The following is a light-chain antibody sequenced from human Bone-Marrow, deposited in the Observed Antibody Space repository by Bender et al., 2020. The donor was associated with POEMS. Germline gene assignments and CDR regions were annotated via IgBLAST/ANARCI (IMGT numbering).Light chain of an antibody. J-gene: IGLJ3*02. CDR1: NIGSKT. Sequence: SYVLTQPPSVSVAPGQTARITCGGNNIGSKTVHWYQQKPGQAPVLVVFEDSVRPSGIPERFSGFNSGNTATLTISRVGAGDEADYYCQVWDGRSDLWVFGGGTKLTVL. CDR2: EDS. CDR3: QVWDGRSDLWV. V-gene: IGLV3-21*02.